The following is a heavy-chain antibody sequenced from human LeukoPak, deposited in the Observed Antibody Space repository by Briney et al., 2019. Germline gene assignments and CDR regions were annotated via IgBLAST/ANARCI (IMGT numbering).Heavy chain of an antibody. D-gene: IGHD3-22*01. CDR2: INSDGSST. CDR3: TREKDYYDSSGYYRDAFDI. CDR1: GFTFSSYW. J-gene: IGHJ3*02. Sequence: PGGSLRLSCAASGFTFSSYWMHWVRQAPGKGLVWVSRINSDGSSTSYADSGKGRFTISRDNAKNTLYLQMNSLRAEDTAVYYCTREKDYYDSSGYYRDAFDILGQGTKVTASS. V-gene: IGHV3-74*01.